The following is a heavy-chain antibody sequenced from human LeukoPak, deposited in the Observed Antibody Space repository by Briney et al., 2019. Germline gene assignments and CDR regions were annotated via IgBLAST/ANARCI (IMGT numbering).Heavy chain of an antibody. Sequence: PSETLSLTCAVYGGSFSGYYWSWIRQPPGKGLEWIGEINHSGSTNYNPSLKSRVTISVDTSKNQFSLKLSSVTAADTAVYYCASPGRDGYNPFDYWGQGTLVTVSS. CDR3: ASPGRDGYNPFDY. J-gene: IGHJ4*02. CDR2: INHSGST. CDR1: GGSFSGYY. D-gene: IGHD5-24*01. V-gene: IGHV4-34*01.